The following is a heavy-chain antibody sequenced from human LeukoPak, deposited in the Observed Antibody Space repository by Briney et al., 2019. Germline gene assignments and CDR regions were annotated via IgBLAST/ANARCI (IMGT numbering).Heavy chain of an antibody. Sequence: SVKVSCKASGGTLSSYAISWVRQAPGQGLEWMGRIIPILGIANYAQKFQGRVTITADKSTSTAYMELSSLRSEDTAVYYCARDGGWFDPWGQGTLVTVSS. CDR1: GGTLSSYA. J-gene: IGHJ5*02. V-gene: IGHV1-69*04. CDR3: ARDGGWFDP. D-gene: IGHD3-16*01. CDR2: IIPILGIA.